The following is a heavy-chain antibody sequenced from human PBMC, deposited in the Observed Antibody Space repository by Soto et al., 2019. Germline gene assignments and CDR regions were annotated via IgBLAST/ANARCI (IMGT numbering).Heavy chain of an antibody. CDR2: INPNSGGT. D-gene: IGHD6-19*01. V-gene: IGHV1-2*02. J-gene: IGHJ4*02. CDR3: ARERSIAVAGTIGY. Sequence: ASVKVSCKASGYTFTGYYMHWVRQAPGQGLEWMGWINPNSGGTNYNPSLKSRVTISVDKSKNQFSLKLSSVTAADTAVYYCARERSIAVAGTIGYWGQGTLVTVSS. CDR1: GYTFTGYY.